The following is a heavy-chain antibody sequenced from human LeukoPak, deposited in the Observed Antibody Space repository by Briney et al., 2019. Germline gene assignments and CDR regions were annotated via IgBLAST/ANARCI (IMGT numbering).Heavy chain of an antibody. Sequence: PSETLSLTCTVSGGSISSHYWSWIQQPPGKGLEWIGYIYYSGSTNYNPSLKSRVTISVDTSKNQFSLKLSSVTAADTAVYYCARILGYCTNGVCYIDAFDIWGQGTMVTVSS. D-gene: IGHD2-8*01. V-gene: IGHV4-59*11. CDR1: GGSISSHY. CDR2: IYYSGST. J-gene: IGHJ3*02. CDR3: ARILGYCTNGVCYIDAFDI.